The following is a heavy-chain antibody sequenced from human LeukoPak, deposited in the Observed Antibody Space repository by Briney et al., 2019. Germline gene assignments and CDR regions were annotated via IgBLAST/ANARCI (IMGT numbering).Heavy chain of an antibody. D-gene: IGHD2-2*01. CDR1: GYTFTSYG. Sequence: ASVKVSCKASGYTFTSYGIXWVRQAPGXXXXXXXXXSAXNGNTNYAQKLQGRVTMTTDTSTSTAYMELRSLRSDDTAVYYCARDVRGKQLRRTNWFDPWGQGTLVTVSS. V-gene: IGHV1-18*01. J-gene: IGHJ5*02. CDR2: XSAXNGNT. CDR3: ARDVRGKQLRRTNWFDP.